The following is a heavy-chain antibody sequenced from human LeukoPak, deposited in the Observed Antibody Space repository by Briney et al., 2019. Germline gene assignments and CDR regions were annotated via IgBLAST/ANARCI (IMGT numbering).Heavy chain of an antibody. D-gene: IGHD1-1*01. CDR2: IYYSGST. V-gene: IGHV4-59*01. Sequence: SETLSLTCTVSGGSISSYYWSWIRQPPGKGLEWIGYIYYSGSTNYNPSLKSRVTISVDTPKNQFSLKLSSVTAADTAVYYCARTTSHYYYMDVWGKGTTVTISS. CDR1: GGSISSYY. CDR3: ARTTSHYYYMDV. J-gene: IGHJ6*03.